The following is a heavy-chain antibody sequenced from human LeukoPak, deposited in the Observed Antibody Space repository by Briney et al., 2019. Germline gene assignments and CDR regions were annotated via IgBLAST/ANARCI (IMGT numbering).Heavy chain of an antibody. CDR3: ARSHCSGGSCPYLDY. Sequence: GGSLRLSCAASGFTVSSNYMSWVRQAPGKGLEWVSVIYSGGSTYYADSVKGRFTISRDNSKNTLYLQMNSLRAEDTAVYHCARSHCSGGSCPYLDYWGQGTLVTVSS. D-gene: IGHD2-15*01. CDR1: GFTVSSNY. CDR2: IYSGGST. V-gene: IGHV3-66*01. J-gene: IGHJ4*02.